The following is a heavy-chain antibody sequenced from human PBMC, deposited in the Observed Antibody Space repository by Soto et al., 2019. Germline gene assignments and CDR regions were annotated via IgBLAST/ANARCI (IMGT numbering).Heavy chain of an antibody. CDR1: GFTFSDHY. CDR3: AVEMTPRFALFDY. Sequence: EVQLVESGGGLVQPGGSLRLSCAASGFTFSDHYMDWVRQAPGKGLEWVGRTGNKENSYTTEYAASVKGRFTISRDDSKNSLYLQMSSLKTEDTAVYYCAVEMTPRFALFDYWGQGTLVTVSS. D-gene: IGHD2-21*02. J-gene: IGHJ4*02. V-gene: IGHV3-72*01. CDR2: TGNKENSYTT.